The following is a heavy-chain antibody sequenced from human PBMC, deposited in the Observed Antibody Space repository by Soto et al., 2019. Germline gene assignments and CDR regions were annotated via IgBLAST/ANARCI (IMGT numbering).Heavy chain of an antibody. J-gene: IGHJ3*02. Sequence: ASVKVSCKASGYTFTGYYMHCVRQAPGQGLEWMGMINPSGGSTGYAQKFQGRVTMTRDTSTSTVYMELSSLRSDDTAVYYCARNKLTYSSSWPDAFDIWGQGTMVTVSS. V-gene: IGHV1-46*01. CDR3: ARNKLTYSSSWPDAFDI. CDR2: INPSGGST. D-gene: IGHD6-13*01. CDR1: GYTFTGYY.